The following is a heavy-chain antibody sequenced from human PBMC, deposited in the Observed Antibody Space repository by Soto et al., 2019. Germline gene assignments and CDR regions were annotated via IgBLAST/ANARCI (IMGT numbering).Heavy chain of an antibody. Sequence: RLSCAASGFTFSSYAMHWVRQAPGKGLEWVAVISYDGSNKYYADSVKGRFTISRDNSKNTLYLQMNSLRAEDTAVYYCARDPGYGDDDFDYWGQGTLVTVSS. CDR2: ISYDGSNK. V-gene: IGHV3-30-3*01. CDR1: GFTFSSYA. CDR3: ARDPGYGDDDFDY. D-gene: IGHD4-17*01. J-gene: IGHJ4*02.